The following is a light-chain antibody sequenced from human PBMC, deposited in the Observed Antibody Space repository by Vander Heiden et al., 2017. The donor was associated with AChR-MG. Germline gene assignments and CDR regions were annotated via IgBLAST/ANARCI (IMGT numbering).Light chain of an antibody. V-gene: IGKV1-39*01. J-gene: IGKJ1*01. CDR1: QSISTN. CDR2: ATS. Sequence: DIQMTQSPASLSASVGDRVTITCRASQSISTNLNWYRQEPGKAPKLLIYATSNLQSGVPSRFSGSGSGTDFTLTITTLRPEDFVIYHCQQTYSPPWTFGQGTKVEIK. CDR3: QQTYSPPWT.